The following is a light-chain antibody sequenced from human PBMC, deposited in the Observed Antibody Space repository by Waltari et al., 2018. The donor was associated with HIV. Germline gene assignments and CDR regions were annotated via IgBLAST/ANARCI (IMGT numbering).Light chain of an antibody. CDR2: WAS. CDR3: QQYYSTPRT. Sequence: DIVMTQSPDSLAVSLGERATINCKSSQSVLYRSNSKNYLAWYQQKPGQPPKLLIYWASTRESGVPDRFSGSGSGTDFTLTISSLQAEDVAVYYCQQYYSTPRTFGGGTKVEIK. J-gene: IGKJ4*01. V-gene: IGKV4-1*01. CDR1: QSVLYRSNSKNY.